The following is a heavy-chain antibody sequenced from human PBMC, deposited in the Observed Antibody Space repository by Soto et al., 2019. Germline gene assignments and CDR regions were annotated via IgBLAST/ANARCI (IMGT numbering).Heavy chain of an antibody. CDR1: GFTFSSYS. D-gene: IGHD3-22*01. V-gene: IGHV3-21*01. J-gene: IGHJ4*02. CDR2: ISSTSSYI. CDR3: SRPVYYETSGYDC. Sequence: GGSLRLSCAASGFTFSSYSMNWVRQAPGKGLEWVSSISSTSSYIYYADSVKGRFTISRDNAKNSLYLQMNSLRAEDTAVYYCSRPVYYETSGYDCWGQGTLVTVSS.